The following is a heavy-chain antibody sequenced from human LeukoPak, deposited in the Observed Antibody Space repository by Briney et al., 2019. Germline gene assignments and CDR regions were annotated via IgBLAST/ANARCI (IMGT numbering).Heavy chain of an antibody. Sequence: ASVKVSCKTSGYTFTSYGISWTRQAPGEGFEWMGWISGYDGKTNYAQKFQGRITLTTDASTRTTFMELRSLRSDDTAVYYCARDNGDYNFDYWGQGTPVTVSS. CDR1: GYTFTSYG. D-gene: IGHD4-17*01. CDR3: ARDNGDYNFDY. CDR2: ISGYDGKT. V-gene: IGHV1-18*01. J-gene: IGHJ4*02.